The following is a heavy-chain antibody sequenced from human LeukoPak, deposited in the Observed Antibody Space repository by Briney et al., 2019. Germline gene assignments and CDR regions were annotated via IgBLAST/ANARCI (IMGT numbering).Heavy chain of an antibody. D-gene: IGHD2-15*01. CDR2: ISGDGGST. V-gene: IGHV3-43*02. J-gene: IGHJ5*02. CDR3: ARDPEYCSGGSCYRYNWFDP. CDR1: GFTFDDYA. Sequence: PGGSLRLSCAASGFTFDDYAMHWVRQAPGKGLEWVSLISGDGGSTYYADSVKGRFTISRDNSKNSLYLQMNSLRTEDTALYYCARDPEYCSGGSCYRYNWFDPWGQGTLVTVSS.